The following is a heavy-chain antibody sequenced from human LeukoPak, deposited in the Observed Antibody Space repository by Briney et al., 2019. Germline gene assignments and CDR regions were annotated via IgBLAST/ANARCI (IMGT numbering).Heavy chain of an antibody. J-gene: IGHJ6*03. CDR1: GGSISSYY. CDR3: ARGGYYYYYYYMDV. Sequence: PSETLSLTCTVSGGSISSYYWSWIRQPAGKGLEWIGRIYTSGSTNYNPSLKSRVTISVDTSKNQFSLKLSSVTAADTAVYYCARGGYYYYYYYMDVWGKGTTVTISS. CDR2: IYTSGST. V-gene: IGHV4-4*07.